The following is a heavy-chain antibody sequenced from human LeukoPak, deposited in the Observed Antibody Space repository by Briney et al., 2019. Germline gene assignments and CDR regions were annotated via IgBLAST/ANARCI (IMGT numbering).Heavy chain of an antibody. J-gene: IGHJ3*02. Sequence: GGSLRLSCAASGFTFSAYAMHWVRQAPGKGLEWVAVISYDGSNKYYADSVKGRFTISGDKSKDTLYLQMNSLRPEDTAVYYCARGPGPIAGAKNPFDIWGQGTMVTDSS. CDR2: ISYDGSNK. CDR3: ARGPGPIAGAKNPFDI. V-gene: IGHV3-30*01. CDR1: GFTFSAYA. D-gene: IGHD1-26*01.